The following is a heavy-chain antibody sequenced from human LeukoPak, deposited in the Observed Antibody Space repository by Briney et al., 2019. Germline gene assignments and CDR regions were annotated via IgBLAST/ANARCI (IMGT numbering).Heavy chain of an antibody. Sequence: ASVKVSCKASGYTFTGYYMHWVRQAPGQGLEWMGWINPNSGDTDYAQKFQGRVTMTRDTSISTTYMELSRLRSDDTAVYYCARDKSGNSGWYSYFDYWGQGTLVTVSS. V-gene: IGHV1-2*02. CDR2: INPNSGDT. CDR1: GYTFTGYY. J-gene: IGHJ4*02. CDR3: ARDKSGNSGWYSYFDY. D-gene: IGHD6-19*01.